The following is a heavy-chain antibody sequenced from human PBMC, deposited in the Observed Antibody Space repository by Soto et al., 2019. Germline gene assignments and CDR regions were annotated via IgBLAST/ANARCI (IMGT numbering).Heavy chain of an antibody. J-gene: IGHJ5*02. CDR3: ARYDFWTGYQP. V-gene: IGHV4-59*12. D-gene: IGHD3-3*01. Sequence: SETLSLTCTVSGGSISSYYWSWIRQPPGKGLEWIGYIYYSGSTNYNPSLKSRVTISVDTSKNQFSLRLTSVTAADTAVYYCARYDFWTGYQPWGQGTLVTVSS. CDR2: IYYSGST. CDR1: GGSISSYY.